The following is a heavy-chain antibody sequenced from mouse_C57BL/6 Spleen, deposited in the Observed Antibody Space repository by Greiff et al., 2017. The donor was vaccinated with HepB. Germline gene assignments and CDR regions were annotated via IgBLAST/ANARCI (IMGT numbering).Heavy chain of an antibody. CDR2: IWSGGST. Sequence: VKLMESGPGLVQPSQSLSITCTVSGFSLTSYGVHWVRQSPGKGLEWLGVIWSGGSTDYNAAFISRLSISKDNSKSQVFFKMNSLQADDTAIYYCARFYYDYDVGYFDYWGQGTTLTVSS. D-gene: IGHD2-4*01. J-gene: IGHJ2*01. CDR1: GFSLTSYG. V-gene: IGHV2-2*01. CDR3: ARFYYDYDVGYFDY.